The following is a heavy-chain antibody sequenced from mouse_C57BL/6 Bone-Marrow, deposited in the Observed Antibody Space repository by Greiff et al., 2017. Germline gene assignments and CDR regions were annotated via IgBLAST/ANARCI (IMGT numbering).Heavy chain of an antibody. CDR1: GFTFSDYY. Sequence: EVKLVESGGGLVQPGGSLKLSCAASGFTFSDYYMYWVRQTPEKRLEWVAYISNGGGSTYYPDTVKGRFTISRDNAKNTLYLQMSRLKSEDTAMYYCARQGRYHYFDYWGQGTTLTVSS. CDR2: ISNGGGST. V-gene: IGHV5-12*01. CDR3: ARQGRYHYFDY. D-gene: IGHD2-14*01. J-gene: IGHJ2*01.